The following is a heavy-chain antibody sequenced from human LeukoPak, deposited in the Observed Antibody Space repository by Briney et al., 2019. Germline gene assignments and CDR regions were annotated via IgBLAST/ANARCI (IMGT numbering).Heavy chain of an antibody. CDR2: ISYDGSKE. CDR3: AKEFNRGLPDY. Sequence: PGGSLRLSCAASGFTFSSYAMHWVRQAPGKGLEWVAVISYDGSKEYYADSVKGRFTISRDNSKNTVYLQMSSLRVEETAVYYCAKEFNRGLPDYWGQGTLVTVPS. D-gene: IGHD2-21*01. V-gene: IGHV3-30*04. CDR1: GFTFSSYA. J-gene: IGHJ4*02.